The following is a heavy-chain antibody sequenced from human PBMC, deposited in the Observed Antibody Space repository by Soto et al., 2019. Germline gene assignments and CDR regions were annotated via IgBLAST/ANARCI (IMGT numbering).Heavy chain of an antibody. CDR2: VYHTGST. V-gene: IGHV4-59*01. CDR3: ARRLFGNGWTLDS. CDR1: GASITTYY. J-gene: IGHJ4*02. Sequence: SETLSLTCDVSGASITTYYWTWIRQAPGKGLEWIGNVYHTGSTDYNSSLKSRVTISVDTSKNQFSLNMNSVTAADTAVYYCARRLFGNGWTLDSWGQGALVTVSS. D-gene: IGHD2-21*01.